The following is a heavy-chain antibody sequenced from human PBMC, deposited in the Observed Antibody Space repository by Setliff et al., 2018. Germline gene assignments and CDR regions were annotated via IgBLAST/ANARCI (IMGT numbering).Heavy chain of an antibody. CDR3: ARDVPFWSGYYTGYYYYYGMDV. V-gene: IGHV1-18*01. Sequence: ASVKVSCKASGYTFTTYGISWVRQAPGQGLEWMGWISADNGNTNYAQNLQGRVTMTTDTSTSTAYMELSSLRSEDTAVYYCARDVPFWSGYYTGYYYYYGMDVWGQGTTVTVSS. D-gene: IGHD3-3*01. J-gene: IGHJ6*02. CDR1: GYTFTTYG. CDR2: ISADNGNT.